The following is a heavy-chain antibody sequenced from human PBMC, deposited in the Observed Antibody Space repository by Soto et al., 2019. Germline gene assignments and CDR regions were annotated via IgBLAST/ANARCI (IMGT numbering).Heavy chain of an antibody. D-gene: IGHD3-22*01. V-gene: IGHV4-39*01. J-gene: IGHJ5*02. CDR3: ARVAYYYDSSGYYYSHNWFDP. CDR2: IYYSGST. Sequence: QLQLQESGPGLMKPSETLSLTCTVSGGSISSSSYYWGWIRQPPGKGLEWIGSIYYSGSTYYNPSLKSRVTISVDTSKNQFSLKLSSVTAADTAVYYCARVAYYYDSSGYYYSHNWFDPWGQGTLVTVSS. CDR1: GGSISSSSYY.